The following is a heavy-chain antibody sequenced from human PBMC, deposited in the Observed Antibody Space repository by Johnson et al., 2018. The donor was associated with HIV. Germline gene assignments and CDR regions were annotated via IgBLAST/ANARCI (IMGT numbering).Heavy chain of an antibody. J-gene: IGHJ3*02. CDR2: IYSGGST. CDR1: GFTVSSNY. Sequence: MLLVESGGGLVQPGGSLRLSCAASGFTVSSNYMSWVRQAPGKGLEWVPVIYSGGSTYYADPVKGRFTISRDNSKNTLYLQMNSLSAEDTAVYYCARDSNRYAFEIWGQGTMVTVSS. D-gene: IGHD2-8*01. V-gene: IGHV3-66*01. CDR3: ARDSNRYAFEI.